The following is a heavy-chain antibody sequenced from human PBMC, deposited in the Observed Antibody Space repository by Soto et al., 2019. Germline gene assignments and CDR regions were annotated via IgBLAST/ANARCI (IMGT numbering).Heavy chain of an antibody. J-gene: IGHJ1*01. D-gene: IGHD6-19*01. CDR2: INSGGDTI. Sequence: RLSCAASGFTFSHYAMNWVRQAPGKELEWISYINSGGDTIYYADSVKGRFTISRDNSKNTLYLQMNSLRAEDTAVYYCAKGVPGIAVAGTGYFQHWGQGTLVTVSS. CDR3: AKGVPGIAVAGTGYFQH. V-gene: IGHV3-23*01. CDR1: GFTFSHYA.